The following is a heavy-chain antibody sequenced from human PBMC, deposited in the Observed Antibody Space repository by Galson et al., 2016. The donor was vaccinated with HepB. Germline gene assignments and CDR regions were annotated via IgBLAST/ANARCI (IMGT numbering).Heavy chain of an antibody. CDR2: VSGSSDYT. D-gene: IGHD3-16*01. CDR1: GFTFSDYA. V-gene: IGHV3-23*01. Sequence: SLRLSCAASGFTFSDYAMNWVRQAPGKGLEWVSSVSGSSDYTYSADSVKGRFTISRDNTKDILYLQMNSLTGGDTAVYFCAKGRGVLGGGTAPDYWGQGTLVTVSS. J-gene: IGHJ4*02. CDR3: AKGRGVLGGGTAPDY.